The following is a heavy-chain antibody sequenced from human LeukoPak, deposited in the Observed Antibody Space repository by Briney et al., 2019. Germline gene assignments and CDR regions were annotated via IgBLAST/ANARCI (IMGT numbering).Heavy chain of an antibody. Sequence: GGSLRLSCAASGFTFSSYSMHWVRQAPGKGLEWVALIWYDGSNKYYTDSVKGRLTISRDNSKNTLYLQMNSLRAEDTAIYYCAREGPRGNSQFDYWGQGTLVTVSS. CDR2: IWYDGSNK. CDR1: GFTFSSYS. D-gene: IGHD2/OR15-2a*01. J-gene: IGHJ4*02. CDR3: AREGPRGNSQFDY. V-gene: IGHV3-33*01.